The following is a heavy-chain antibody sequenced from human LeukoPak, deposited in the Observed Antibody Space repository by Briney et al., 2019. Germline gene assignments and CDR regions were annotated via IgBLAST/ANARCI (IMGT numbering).Heavy chain of an antibody. Sequence: PGGSLRLSCAASGFTFSSYWMSWVRQAPGKGLEWVANIKQDGSEKNYVDSVKGRFTISRENAKNSLYLQMNSLRAEDTAVYYCARVTGYSCGYGMNHWGQGTLVTVSS. J-gene: IGHJ5*02. CDR2: IKQDGSEK. V-gene: IGHV3-7*01. CDR3: ARVTGYSCGYGMNH. D-gene: IGHD5-18*01. CDR1: GFTFSSYW.